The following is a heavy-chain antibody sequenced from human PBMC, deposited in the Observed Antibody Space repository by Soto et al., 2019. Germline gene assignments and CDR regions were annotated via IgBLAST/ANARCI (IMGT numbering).Heavy chain of an antibody. CDR3: ARGALTGGFDY. D-gene: IGHD7-27*01. V-gene: IGHV4-59*01. Sequence: SETLSLTCTVSGGSISSYYWSWIRQPPGKGLEWIGYIYYSGSTNYNPSLKSRVTISVDTSKNQFSLKLSSVTAADTAVYYCARGALTGGFDYWGQGTLVTVSS. CDR1: GGSISSYY. CDR2: IYYSGST. J-gene: IGHJ4*02.